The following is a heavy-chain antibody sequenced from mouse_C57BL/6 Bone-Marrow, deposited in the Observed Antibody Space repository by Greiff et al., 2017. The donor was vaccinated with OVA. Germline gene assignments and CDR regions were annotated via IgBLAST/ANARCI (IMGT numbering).Heavy chain of an antibody. CDR2: IDPEDGET. CDR1: GFNIKDYY. Sequence: VQLQQSGAELVKPGASVKLSCTASGFNIKDYYMHWVKQRTEQGLEWIGRIDPEDGETKYAPKFQGKATITADTSSNPAYLQLSSRTSEDTAVYYCARSLYYGTYVWYFDVWGTGTTVTVSS. V-gene: IGHV14-2*01. CDR3: ARSLYYGTYVWYFDV. D-gene: IGHD2-1*01. J-gene: IGHJ1*03.